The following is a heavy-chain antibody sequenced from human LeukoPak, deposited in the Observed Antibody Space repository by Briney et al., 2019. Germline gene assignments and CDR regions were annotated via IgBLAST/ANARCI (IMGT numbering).Heavy chain of an antibody. D-gene: IGHD3-10*01. CDR3: ARRTMVRGVFDY. CDR1: GGSFSGYY. V-gene: IGHV4-34*01. Sequence: SETLSLTCAVYGGSFSGYYWSWIRQPPGKGLEWIGEINHSGSTNYNPSLKSRVTISVDTSKNQFSLKLSSVTAADTAVYYCARRTMVRGVFDYWGQGTLVTVSS. J-gene: IGHJ4*02. CDR2: INHSGST.